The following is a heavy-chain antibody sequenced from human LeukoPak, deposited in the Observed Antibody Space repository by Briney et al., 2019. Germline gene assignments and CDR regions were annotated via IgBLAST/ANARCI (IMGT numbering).Heavy chain of an antibody. CDR1: GFTFSSYS. V-gene: IGHV3-21*01. Sequence: GGSLRLSCAASGFTFSSYSMNWVRQAPGKGLEWVSSISSSSSYIYYADSVKGRFTISRDNAKNSLYLQMNSLRAEDTAVYYCARAPPYQLFSGGFDYWGQGTLVTVSS. CDR2: ISSSSSYI. CDR3: ARAPPYQLFSGGFDY. D-gene: IGHD2-2*01. J-gene: IGHJ4*02.